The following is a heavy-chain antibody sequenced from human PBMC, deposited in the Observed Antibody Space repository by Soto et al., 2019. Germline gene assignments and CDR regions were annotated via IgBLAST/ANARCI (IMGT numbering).Heavy chain of an antibody. D-gene: IGHD5-18*01. V-gene: IGHV3-23*01. CDR3: AKGGVGYSYGYYFDY. J-gene: IGHJ4*02. CDR2: ISGSGGST. Sequence: VGSLRLSCAASGFTFSSYAMSWVRQAPGKGLEWVSGISGSGGSTHYADSVKGRFTISRDNSKNTLYLQMNSLRAEDTAFFYCAKGGVGYSYGYYFDYWGQGTLVTVSS. CDR1: GFTFSSYA.